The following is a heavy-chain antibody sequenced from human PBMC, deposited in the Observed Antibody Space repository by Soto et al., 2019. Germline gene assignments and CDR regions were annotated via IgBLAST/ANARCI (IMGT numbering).Heavy chain of an antibody. J-gene: IGHJ6*03. Sequence: ASVKVSCKASGYTFTSYDINWVRQATGQGLEWMGWMNPNSGNTGYAQKFQGRVTMTRNTSISTAYMELSSLRSEDTAVYYCARASYCSGCSCYSVGDYYYMDVWGKGNTVTVSS. CDR3: ARASYCSGCSCYSVGDYYYMDV. V-gene: IGHV1-8*01. CDR2: MNPNSGNT. D-gene: IGHD2-15*01. CDR1: GYTFTSYD.